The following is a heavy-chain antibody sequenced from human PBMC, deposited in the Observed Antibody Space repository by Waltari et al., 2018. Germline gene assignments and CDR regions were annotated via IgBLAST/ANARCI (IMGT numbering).Heavy chain of an antibody. Sequence: LSCVGSGFTFSHYDFNWVRQSPGKGLEWLSYVTGGGSAKYYADSVKGRFTISRDNARSSLYLQMNDLRVGDTAVYYCATSPSPGNYFNYWGQGTLVTVSS. CDR2: VTGGGSAK. CDR3: ATSPSPGNYFNY. V-gene: IGHV3-48*03. CDR1: GFTFSHYD. D-gene: IGHD1-1*01. J-gene: IGHJ4*02.